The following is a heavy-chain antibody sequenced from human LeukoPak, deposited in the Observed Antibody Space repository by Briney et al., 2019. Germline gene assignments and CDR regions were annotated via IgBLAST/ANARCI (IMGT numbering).Heavy chain of an antibody. V-gene: IGHV3-53*04. D-gene: IGHD6-19*01. CDR1: GFTVSSNY. Sequence: GGSLRLSCAASGFTVSSNYMSWVRQAPGKGLEWVSVIYSGGSTYYADSVKGRFTISRHNSKNTLYLQMNSLRAEDTAVYYCARVRYKGSSGWYVKDLAFDIWGQGTMVTVSS. CDR2: IYSGGST. J-gene: IGHJ3*02. CDR3: ARVRYKGSSGWYVKDLAFDI.